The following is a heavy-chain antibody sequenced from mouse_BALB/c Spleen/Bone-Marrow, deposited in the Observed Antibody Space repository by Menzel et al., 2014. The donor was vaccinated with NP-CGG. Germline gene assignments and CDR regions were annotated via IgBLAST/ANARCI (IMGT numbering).Heavy chain of an antibody. CDR2: INPGSGST. CDR1: GYAFTDYL. Sequence: VQGVESGAELVRPGTSVKVSCKASGYAFTDYLMEWLKQRPGQGLEWIGVINPGSGSTNYNEKFKDKATLTADKSSSTAYMQLSSLTSDDPAVYFCARYDGYFDYWGQGTILTVSS. D-gene: IGHD2-3*01. J-gene: IGHJ2*01. CDR3: ARYDGYFDY. V-gene: IGHV1-54*01.